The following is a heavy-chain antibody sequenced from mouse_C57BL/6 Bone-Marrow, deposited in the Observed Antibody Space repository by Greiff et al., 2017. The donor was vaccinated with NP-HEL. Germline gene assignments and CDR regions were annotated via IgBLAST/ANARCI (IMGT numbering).Heavy chain of an antibody. CDR2: INPNNGGT. V-gene: IGHV1-26*01. Sequence: EVQLQQSGPELVKPGASVKISCKASGYTFTDYYMNWVKQSHGKSLEWIGDINPNNGGTSYNQKFKGTATLTVDKSSSTAYMELRSLTSEDSAVYYCARGFGWGQGTTLTVSS. CDR3: ARGFG. J-gene: IGHJ2*01. CDR1: GYTFTDYY.